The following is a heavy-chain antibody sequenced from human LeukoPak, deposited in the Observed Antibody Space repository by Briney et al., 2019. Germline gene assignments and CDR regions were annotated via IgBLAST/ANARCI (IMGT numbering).Heavy chain of an antibody. D-gene: IGHD3-16*02. V-gene: IGHV4-30-2*01. Sequence: SQTLSLTCAVSGGSISSGGYYWSWIRQPPGKGLEWIGEINHSGSTNYNPSLKSRVTISVDTSKNQFSLKLSSVTAADTAVYYCARTGRYYDYVWGSYRPYYFDYWGQGTLVTVSS. J-gene: IGHJ4*02. CDR1: GGSISSGGYY. CDR3: ARTGRYYDYVWGSYRPYYFDY. CDR2: INHSGST.